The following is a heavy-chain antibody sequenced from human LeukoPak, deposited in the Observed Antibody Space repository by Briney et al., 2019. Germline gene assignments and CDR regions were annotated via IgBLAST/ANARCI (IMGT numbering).Heavy chain of an antibody. Sequence: GASVKVSCKASGYTFTSYGISWVRQAPGQGLEWMGWISAYNGNTNYAQKLQGRVTMTTDTSTSTAYMELRSLRSDDTAVCYCARDPQVTIFGVVIIGWFDPWGQGTLVTVSS. CDR2: ISAYNGNT. J-gene: IGHJ5*02. CDR1: GYTFTSYG. CDR3: ARDPQVTIFGVVIIGWFDP. D-gene: IGHD3-3*01. V-gene: IGHV1-18*01.